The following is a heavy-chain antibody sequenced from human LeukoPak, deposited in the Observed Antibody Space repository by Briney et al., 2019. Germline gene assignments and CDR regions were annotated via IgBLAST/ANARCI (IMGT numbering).Heavy chain of an antibody. CDR2: ISSSSSYI. CDR1: GFTVSSNY. D-gene: IGHD6-6*01. V-gene: IGHV3-21*01. J-gene: IGHJ6*03. CDR3: ARGAARPRYYYYYMDV. Sequence: PGGSLRLSCAASGFTVSSNYMSWVRQAPGKGLEWVSSISSSSSYIYYADSVKGRFTISRDNAKNSLYLQMNSLRAEDTAVYYCARGAARPRYYYYYMDVWGKGTTVTVSS.